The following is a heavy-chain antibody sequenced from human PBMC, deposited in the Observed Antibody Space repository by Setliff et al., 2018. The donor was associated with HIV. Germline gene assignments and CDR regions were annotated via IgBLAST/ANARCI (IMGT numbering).Heavy chain of an antibody. Sequence: GGSLRLSCAASGFTFSSYAMHWVRQAPGEGLEWVAVISFDGSNKYYADSVKGRFTISRDVSKNTLYLQMSSLRREDTAVYYCTRDYAYDWNSVMDVWGKGTTVTVSS. CDR3: TRDYAYDWNSVMDV. V-gene: IGHV3-30*04. D-gene: IGHD1-7*01. CDR2: ISFDGSNK. CDR1: GFTFSSYA. J-gene: IGHJ6*03.